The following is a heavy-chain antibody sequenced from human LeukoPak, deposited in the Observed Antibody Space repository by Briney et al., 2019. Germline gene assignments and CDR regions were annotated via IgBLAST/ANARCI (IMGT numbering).Heavy chain of an antibody. CDR3: ARDSSMLRGPLVIYYFDF. J-gene: IGHJ4*02. CDR2: ISVSGNT. Sequence: GGSLRLSCAASGFTLSSYAMSWVRQGPGKGLEWVSAISVSGNTYHADSVKGRFTISRDNSKNTLYLQMNSLRVEDTAVYYCARDSSMLRGPLVIYYFDFWGQGTLVTVSS. V-gene: IGHV3-23*01. CDR1: GFTLSSYA. D-gene: IGHD3-10*01.